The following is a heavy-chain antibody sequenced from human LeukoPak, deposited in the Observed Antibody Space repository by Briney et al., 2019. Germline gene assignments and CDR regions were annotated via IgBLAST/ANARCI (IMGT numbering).Heavy chain of an antibody. CDR3: ARLDLDGSYRGDY. D-gene: IGHD1-26*01. V-gene: IGHV4-39*01. Sequence: PSETLSLTCTVSGGSISSSSYYWGWIRQPPGKGLEWIGSIYYSGSTYYNPSLKSRVTISVDTSKNQFSLKLSSVTAADTAVYNCARLDLDGSYRGDYWGQGTRVTVSS. CDR2: IYYSGST. J-gene: IGHJ4*02. CDR1: GGSISSSSYY.